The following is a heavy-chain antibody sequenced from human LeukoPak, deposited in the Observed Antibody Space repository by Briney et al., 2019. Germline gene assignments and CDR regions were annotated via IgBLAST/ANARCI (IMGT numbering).Heavy chain of an antibody. CDR3: ARAPGYSSGWPPDY. CDR1: GYTFTSYG. Sequence: ASVKVSCKASGYTFTSYGISWVRQAPGQGLEWMGWISAYNGNTNYAQKLQGRVTMTTETSTSTAYMELRSPRSDDTAVYYCARAPGYSSGWPPDYWGQGTLVTVSS. D-gene: IGHD6-19*01. J-gene: IGHJ4*02. V-gene: IGHV1-18*01. CDR2: ISAYNGNT.